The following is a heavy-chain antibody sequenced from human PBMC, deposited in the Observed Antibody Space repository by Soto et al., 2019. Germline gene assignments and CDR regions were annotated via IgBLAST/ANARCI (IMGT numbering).Heavy chain of an antibody. CDR1: GVSISSGVYY. CDR2: IYYSGST. V-gene: IGHV4-31*03. D-gene: IGHD6-19*01. Sequence: TLSLSCTVSGVSISSGVYYWSWIRQHPGKGLEWIGYIYYSGSTYYNPSLKSRVTISVDTSKNQFSLKLSSVTAADTAVYYCASSSGWLFFQHWGQGTLVTVSS. J-gene: IGHJ1*01. CDR3: ASSSGWLFFQH.